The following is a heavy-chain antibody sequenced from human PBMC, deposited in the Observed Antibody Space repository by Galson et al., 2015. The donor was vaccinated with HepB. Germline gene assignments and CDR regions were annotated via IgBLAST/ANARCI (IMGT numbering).Heavy chain of an antibody. J-gene: IGHJ4*02. CDR1: GFTFGNYW. CDR3: ARPPRAVTNGGVFDS. V-gene: IGHV3-7*03. D-gene: IGHD4-17*01. Sequence: SLRLSCAASGFTFGNYWMNWVRQAPGKGLEWVANIKEDGSEKHYVDSVKGRFTISRDNAKNSLYLQMINLRAEDTAVYYCARPPRAVTNGGVFDSWGQGTLVTVSS. CDR2: IKEDGSEK.